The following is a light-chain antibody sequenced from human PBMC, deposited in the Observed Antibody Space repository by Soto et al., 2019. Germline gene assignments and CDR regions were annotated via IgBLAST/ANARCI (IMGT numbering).Light chain of an antibody. CDR2: GNN. CDR3: QSYDSSLSVVYV. V-gene: IGLV1-40*01. J-gene: IGLJ1*01. CDR1: SSNIGAGYD. Sequence: QLVLTQPPSVSGAPGQRVTISCTGSSSNIGAGYDVHWYQQLPGTAPKLLIYGNNNRPSGVPDRFSGSKSGTSASLAISGLQAEDEADYYCQSYDSSLSVVYVFGTGTKVTVL.